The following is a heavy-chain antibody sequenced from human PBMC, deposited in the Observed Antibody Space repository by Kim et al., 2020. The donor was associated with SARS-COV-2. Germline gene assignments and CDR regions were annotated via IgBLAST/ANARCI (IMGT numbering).Heavy chain of an antibody. J-gene: IGHJ3*02. D-gene: IGHD3-22*01. CDR1: GGTFSSYA. CDR3: AGLDSSGLAAFDI. V-gene: IGHV1-69*13. Sequence: SVKVSCKASGGTFSSYAISWVRQAPGQGLEWMGGIIPIFGTANYAQKFQGRVTITADESTSTAYMELSSLRSEDTAVYYCAGLDSSGLAAFDIWGQGTMVTVSS. CDR2: IIPIFGTA.